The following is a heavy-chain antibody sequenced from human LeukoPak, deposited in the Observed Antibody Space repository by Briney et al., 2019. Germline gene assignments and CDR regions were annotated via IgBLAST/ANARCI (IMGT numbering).Heavy chain of an antibody. CDR2: ISGSGGST. Sequence: PGGSLRLSCAASGFTFSNYAMSWVRQAPGKGLEWVSAISGSGGSTYYADSVKGRFTISRDNSKITLYLQMNSLRAEDTAVYYCAKEYGSGWYYFDYWGQGTLVTVSS. CDR3: AKEYGSGWYYFDY. J-gene: IGHJ4*02. CDR1: GFTFSNYA. V-gene: IGHV3-23*01. D-gene: IGHD6-19*01.